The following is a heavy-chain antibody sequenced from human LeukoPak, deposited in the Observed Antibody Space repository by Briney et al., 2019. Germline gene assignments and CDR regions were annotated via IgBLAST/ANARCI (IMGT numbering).Heavy chain of an antibody. J-gene: IGHJ6*03. CDR3: ARESDDFWSGYGIELRRRDYYYYYMDV. V-gene: IGHV4-61*02. D-gene: IGHD3-3*01. Sequence: SETLSLTCTVSGGSISSGSYYWSWIRQPAGKGLEWIGRIYTSGSTNYNPSLKSRVTISVDTSKNQFSLKLSSVTAADTAVYYCARESDDFWSGYGIELRRRDYYYYYMDVWGKGTTVTVSS. CDR2: IYTSGST. CDR1: GGSISSGSYY.